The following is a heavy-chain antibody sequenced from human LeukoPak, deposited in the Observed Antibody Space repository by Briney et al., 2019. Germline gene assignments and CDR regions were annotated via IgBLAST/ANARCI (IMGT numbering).Heavy chain of an antibody. CDR2: ITGSGGTT. CDR1: GFTVSSYA. Sequence: GRSLRLSCAASGFTVSSYAMSCVRQPPGKGLDLVSAITGSGGTTYYADSVKGRFTISRDNSKNTLYLQMNSLRAEDTAVYYCAKEGPKIAFDYWGQGTLVTVSS. V-gene: IGHV3-23*01. J-gene: IGHJ4*02. CDR3: AKEGPKIAFDY.